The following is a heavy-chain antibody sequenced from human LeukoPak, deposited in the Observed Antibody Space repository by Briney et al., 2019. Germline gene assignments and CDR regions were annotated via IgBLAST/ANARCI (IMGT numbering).Heavy chain of an antibody. J-gene: IGHJ4*02. CDR2: ISYDGSNK. CDR3: AKGSPYYDFWSGYYHFDY. D-gene: IGHD3-3*01. Sequence: GGSLRLSCAASGFTFSSYGMHWVRQAPGKGLEWVAVISYDGSNKYYADSVKGRFTISRDNSKNTLHLQMNSLRAEDTAVYYCAKGSPYYDFWSGYYHFDYWGQGTLVTVSS. V-gene: IGHV3-30*18. CDR1: GFTFSSYG.